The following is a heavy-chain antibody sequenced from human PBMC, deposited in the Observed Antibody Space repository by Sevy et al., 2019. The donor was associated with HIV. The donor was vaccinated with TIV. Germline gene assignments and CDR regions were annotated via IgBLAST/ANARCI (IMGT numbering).Heavy chain of an antibody. J-gene: IGHJ4*02. D-gene: IGHD5-18*01. CDR1: GYTFTGQY. Sequence: ASVKVSCKASGYTFTGQYIHWVRQAPGQGLQWMGWINPNSGVTNHAQEFQGRVTMTRDTSINTAYMELSGLKSDDTAVYYCARDPRLRGYSYGSFDHWGQGTLVTVSS. CDR3: ARDPRLRGYSYGSFDH. CDR2: INPNSGVT. V-gene: IGHV1-2*02.